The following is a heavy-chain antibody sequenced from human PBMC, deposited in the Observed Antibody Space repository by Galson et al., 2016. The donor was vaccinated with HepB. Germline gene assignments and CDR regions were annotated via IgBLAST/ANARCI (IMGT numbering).Heavy chain of an antibody. D-gene: IGHD2-2*01. CDR3: AREGEGCCSSNSCYNWFDS. CDR1: GDTFSTYT. V-gene: IGHV1-69*08. J-gene: IGHJ5*01. CDR2: IIPIFDTT. Sequence: SVKVSCKASGDTFSTYTINWVRQAPGQGLEWMGRIIPIFDTTNYAQKFQDRVTITADKSTSTAYMQLSSRRSEDTAVYYCAREGEGCCSSNSCYNWFDSWGQGTLVTVSS.